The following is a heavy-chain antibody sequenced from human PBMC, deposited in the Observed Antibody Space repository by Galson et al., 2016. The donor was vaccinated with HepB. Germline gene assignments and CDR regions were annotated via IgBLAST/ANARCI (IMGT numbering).Heavy chain of an antibody. J-gene: IGHJ4*02. Sequence: SLRLSCAASGFNFATYAMHWVRQAPGKGLEWLAVISYGGSNENYADSVKGRFSISRDNSKNMVYLQMNGLRPEDTAVYYCARDFGDEPGSSDYTSRGQGTLLIVSS. CDR2: ISYGGSNE. CDR1: GFNFATYA. D-gene: IGHD3-22*01. V-gene: IGHV3-30-3*01. CDR3: ARDFGDEPGSSDYTS.